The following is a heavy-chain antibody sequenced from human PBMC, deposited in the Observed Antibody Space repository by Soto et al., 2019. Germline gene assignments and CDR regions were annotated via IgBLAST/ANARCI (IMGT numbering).Heavy chain of an antibody. CDR3: ARAFDYGAAEIDY. V-gene: IGHV4-59*01. D-gene: IGHD4-17*01. J-gene: IGHJ4*02. Sequence: QVQLQESDPGLVKPSETLSLTCTVSGGSISSYYWSWIRQPPGKGLEWIGYIYYSGSTNYNPSLKSRVTISVDTSKNQFSLKLSSVTAADTAVYYCARAFDYGAAEIDYWGQGTLVTVSS. CDR2: IYYSGST. CDR1: GGSISSYY.